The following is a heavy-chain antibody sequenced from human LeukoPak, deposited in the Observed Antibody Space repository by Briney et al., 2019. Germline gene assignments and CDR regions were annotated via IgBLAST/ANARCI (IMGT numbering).Heavy chain of an antibody. CDR1: GGSISSYY. D-gene: IGHD1-26*01. CDR2: IYYSGST. J-gene: IGHJ2*01. CDR3: ARARRWGYFDL. V-gene: IGHV4-59*01. Sequence: PSETLSLTCTVSGGSISSYYWSWIRQTPGKGLEWIGYIYYSGSTNYNPSLKSRVTISVDTSKNQFSLKLSSVTAADTAVYYCARARRWGYFDLWGRGTLVTVSS.